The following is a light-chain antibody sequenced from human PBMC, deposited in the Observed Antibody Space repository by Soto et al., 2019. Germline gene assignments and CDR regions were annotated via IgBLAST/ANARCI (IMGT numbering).Light chain of an antibody. Sequence: EIVMTQSPVTLSVSPGERATLSCRASQSINTDLAWYQQKPGQAPRLLIYGASTRATGIPARFSGSGSGTHFTLTISSLQSEDFAIYYCQQSINWPLTFGGGAKVEIK. CDR3: QQSINWPLT. CDR1: QSINTD. J-gene: IGKJ4*01. V-gene: IGKV3-15*01. CDR2: GAS.